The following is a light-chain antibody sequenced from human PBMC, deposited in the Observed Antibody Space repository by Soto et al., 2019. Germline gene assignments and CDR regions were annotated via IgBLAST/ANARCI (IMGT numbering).Light chain of an antibody. V-gene: IGLV1-40*01. CDR1: SSNIGAGYD. CDR3: QSYDSSLSGSV. CDR2: GNS. Sequence: QSVLTQPPSVSGAPGQRVTISCTGSSSNIGAGYDVHWYQQLPGTAPKLLIYGNSIRPSGVPDRFSGSKSGTSASLAITGLQAEDEADYDCQSYDSSLSGSVFGGGTKVTVL. J-gene: IGLJ3*02.